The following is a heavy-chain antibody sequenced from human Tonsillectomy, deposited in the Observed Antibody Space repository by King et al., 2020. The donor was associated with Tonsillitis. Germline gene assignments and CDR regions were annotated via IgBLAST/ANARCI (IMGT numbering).Heavy chain of an antibody. D-gene: IGHD4-23*01. CDR2: ITNSGAHT. J-gene: IGHJ4*02. CDR1: GFAFNNYA. Sequence: DVQLVESGGGLVQPGGSLRLSCAASGFAFNNYAMTWVRQAPGKGLEWVATITNSGAHTYYPDSVQGRFIVSRDNSMDTLYLQMNSLRAEDTAVYYCAKGLGGYGGNCDYWGQGTLVTVSS. CDR3: AKGLGGYGGNCDY. V-gene: IGHV3-23*04.